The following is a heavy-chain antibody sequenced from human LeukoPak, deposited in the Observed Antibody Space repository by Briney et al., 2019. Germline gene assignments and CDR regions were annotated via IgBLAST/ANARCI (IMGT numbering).Heavy chain of an antibody. CDR2: IKHDGSDK. J-gene: IGHJ6*03. Sequence: GGSLRLSCAASGFLFSSYWMSWVRQAPGKGLEWVANIKHDGSDKYYVDSVTGRFTISRDNAKNSLSLQMNGLRVEDTAVYYCATICSTSCYGYYMDVWGKGTTVTVSS. CDR1: GFLFSSYW. CDR3: ATICSTSCYGYYMDV. D-gene: IGHD2-2*01. V-gene: IGHV3-7*01.